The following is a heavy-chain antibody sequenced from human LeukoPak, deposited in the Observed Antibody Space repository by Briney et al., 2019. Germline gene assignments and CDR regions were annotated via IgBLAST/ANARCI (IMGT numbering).Heavy chain of an antibody. V-gene: IGHV4-38-2*01. CDR1: GYSISSGYY. J-gene: IGHJ5*02. CDR3: ARVEIVVVPAAIYNWFDP. D-gene: IGHD2-2*01. Sequence: SETLSLTCAVSGYSISSGYYWGWIRQPPGKGPEWIGSIYHSGSTYYNPSLKSRVTISVDTSKNQFSLKLSSVTAADTAVYYCARVEIVVVPAAIYNWFDPWGQGTLVTVSS. CDR2: IYHSGST.